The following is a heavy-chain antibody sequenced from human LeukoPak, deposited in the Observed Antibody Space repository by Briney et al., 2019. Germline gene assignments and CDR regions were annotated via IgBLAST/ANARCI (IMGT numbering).Heavy chain of an antibody. D-gene: IGHD2-15*01. CDR3: ARGADGVSSNSRGWFDP. CDR2: ISTSSSYI. Sequence: GGSLRLSCAASGFTFSSYNMNWVRQAPGKGLEWVSSISTSSSYIYYADSVRGRFTISRDNAKNSLYLQMNSLRAEDTAVYSCARGADGVSSNSRGWFDPWGQGTLVTVSS. CDR1: GFTFSSYN. V-gene: IGHV3-21*01. J-gene: IGHJ5*02.